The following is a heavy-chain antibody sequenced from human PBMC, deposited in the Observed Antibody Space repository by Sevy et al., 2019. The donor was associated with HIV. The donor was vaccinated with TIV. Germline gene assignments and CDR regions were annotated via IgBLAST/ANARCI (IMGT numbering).Heavy chain of an antibody. Sequence: GESLKISCAASGFNISSNYLSWVRQAPGKGLEWISSISSSSNYIYYADSVKGRFTISRDNAQNSLYLQMNSLRAEDTAVYYCARDLIRTLWYFDLWGRGTVVTVSS. CDR2: ISSSSNYI. CDR3: ARDLIRTLWYFDL. D-gene: IGHD3-22*01. V-gene: IGHV3-21*01. CDR1: GFNISSNY. J-gene: IGHJ2*01.